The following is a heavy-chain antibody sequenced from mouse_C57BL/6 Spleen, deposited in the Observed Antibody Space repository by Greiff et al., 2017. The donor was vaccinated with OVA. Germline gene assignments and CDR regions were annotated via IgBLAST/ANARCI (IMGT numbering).Heavy chain of an antibody. J-gene: IGHJ4*01. Sequence: VQLQQPGAELVRPGSSVKLSCKASGYTFTSYWMHWVKQRPIQGLEWIGNIDPSDSETHYNQKFKDKATLTVDKSSSTAYMQLSSLTSEDSAVYYCARATTVVERDYYAMDYWGQGTSVTVSS. CDR3: ARATTVVERDYYAMDY. CDR1: GYTFTSYW. D-gene: IGHD1-1*01. CDR2: IDPSDSET. V-gene: IGHV1-52*01.